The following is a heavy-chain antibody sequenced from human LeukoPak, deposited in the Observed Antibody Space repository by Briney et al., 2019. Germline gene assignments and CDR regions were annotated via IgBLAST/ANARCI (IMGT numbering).Heavy chain of an antibody. CDR2: IKQDGSEN. CDR3: AKDEAHTV. J-gene: IGHJ4*02. Sequence: GGSLRLSCVASGFTFSSFWMSWVRQAPGKGLEWVANIKQDGSENFYVDSVKGRFTISRDNSKNTLYLQMNSLRAEDTAVYYCAKDEAHTVWGQGTLVTVSS. D-gene: IGHD4-17*01. CDR1: GFTFSSFW. V-gene: IGHV3-7*01.